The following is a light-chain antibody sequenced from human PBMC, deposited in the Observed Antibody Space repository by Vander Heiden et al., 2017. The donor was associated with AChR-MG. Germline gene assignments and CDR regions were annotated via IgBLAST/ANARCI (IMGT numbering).Light chain of an antibody. CDR3: QQYKNWPTT. V-gene: IGKV3-15*01. CDR1: QSVSSN. Sequence: IVMTQSPATLSVSPGERATLSCRASQSVSSNLAWYQQKPGQAPRLLIYGASTRATGVPARFSGSGSGTEFTLTISSLQSEDFAVYYCQQYKNWPTTFGQGTKVEIK. CDR2: GAS. J-gene: IGKJ1*01.